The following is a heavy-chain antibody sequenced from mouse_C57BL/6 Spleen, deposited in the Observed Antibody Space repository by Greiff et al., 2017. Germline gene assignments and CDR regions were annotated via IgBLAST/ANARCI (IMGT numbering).Heavy chain of an antibody. CDR3: ARAVYYSKGYAMDY. Sequence: VQLQESGPGLVAPSQSLSITCTVSGFSLTSYGVDWVRQSPGKGLEWLGVIWGVGSTNYNSALKSRLSISKDNSKSQVFLKMNSLQTDDTAMYYCARAVYYSKGYAMDYWGQGTSVTVSS. V-gene: IGHV2-6*01. CDR2: IWGVGST. J-gene: IGHJ4*01. D-gene: IGHD2-5*01. CDR1: GFSLTSYG.